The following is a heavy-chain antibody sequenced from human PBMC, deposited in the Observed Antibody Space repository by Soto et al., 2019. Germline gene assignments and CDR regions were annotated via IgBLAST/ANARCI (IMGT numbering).Heavy chain of an antibody. CDR2: IYWNDDK. D-gene: IGHD6-13*01. CDR1: GFSLDTSGVG. J-gene: IGHJ5*02. V-gene: IGHV2-5*01. Sequence: SGPTLVNPPQTLTLTCAFSGFSLDTSGVGGAWIRQPPGKALEWLALIYWNDDKRYSPSLKSRLTTSKDTSKNQVVLTLTNMDPVDTATYYCAHANFSSGTGIYASWGQGALVTVSS. CDR3: AHANFSSGTGIYAS.